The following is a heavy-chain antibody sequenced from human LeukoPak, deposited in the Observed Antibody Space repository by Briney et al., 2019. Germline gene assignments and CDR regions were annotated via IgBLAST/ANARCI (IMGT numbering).Heavy chain of an antibody. D-gene: IGHD6-13*01. CDR3: AKGIYSGTPPSDY. CDR1: GFTFSSYA. J-gene: IGHJ4*02. V-gene: IGHV3-23*01. CDR2: ISGSGSST. Sequence: VGSLRLSCAASGFTFSSYAMSWVRQAPGKGLEWVSVISGSGSSTYSEDSVKGRFTVSRDNAKNTLYLQMNSLRAEDTAVYYCAKGIYSGTPPSDYWGQGTLVTVSS.